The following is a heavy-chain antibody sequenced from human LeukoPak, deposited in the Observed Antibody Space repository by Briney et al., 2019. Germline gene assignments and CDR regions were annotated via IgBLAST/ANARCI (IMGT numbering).Heavy chain of an antibody. J-gene: IGHJ4*02. CDR1: GFTISSNG. V-gene: IGHV3-23*01. Sequence: GGSLRLSCAVSGFTISSNGVTWVRQAPGKGLEWISGFSDGGTMHYRDSVKGRFTISRDTSKNTVYLQMNSVRVEDAALYYCTKWNGYASDWGQGTVVTVSS. CDR2: FSDGGTM. CDR3: TKWNGYASD. D-gene: IGHD1-1*01.